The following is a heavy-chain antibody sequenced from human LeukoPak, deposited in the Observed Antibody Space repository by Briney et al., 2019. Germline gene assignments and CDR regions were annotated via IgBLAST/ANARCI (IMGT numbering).Heavy chain of an antibody. V-gene: IGHV4-34*01. CDR1: GGSFSGYY. Sequence: TSETLSLTCAVYGGSFSGYYWSWIRQPPGKGLEWIGEINHSGSTNYNPSLKSRVTISVVTSKNQFSLKLSSVTAEDTAVYFCARGSSRAFDYWGQGTLVTVSS. CDR3: ARGSSRAFDY. CDR2: INHSGST. D-gene: IGHD2-2*01. J-gene: IGHJ4*02.